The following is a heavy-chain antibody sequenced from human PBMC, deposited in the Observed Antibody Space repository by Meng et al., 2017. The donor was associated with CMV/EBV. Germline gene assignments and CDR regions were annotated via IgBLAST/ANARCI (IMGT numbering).Heavy chain of an antibody. CDR3: ARDAKYYYDSSGYPSTGRGIDP. J-gene: IGHJ5*02. D-gene: IGHD3-22*01. Sequence: GGSLRLSCAASGFTFSSYSMNWVCQAPGKGLEWVSSISSSSSYIYYADSVKGRFTISRDNAKNSLYLQMNSLRAEDTAVYYCARDAKYYYDSSGYPSTGRGIDPWGQGTLVTVSS. CDR1: GFTFSSYS. V-gene: IGHV3-21*01. CDR2: ISSSSSYI.